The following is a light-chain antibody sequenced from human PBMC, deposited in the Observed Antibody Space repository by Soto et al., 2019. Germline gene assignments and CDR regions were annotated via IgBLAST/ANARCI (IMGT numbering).Light chain of an antibody. CDR1: SSDVGGYNY. CDR2: EVS. CDR3: SSYTSSSTDV. V-gene: IGLV2-14*01. J-gene: IGLJ1*01. Sequence: QSALTQPASVSGSPGQSITISCTETSSDVGGYNYVSWYQQHPGKAPKLMIYEVSRRPSGVSNRFSASKSGNTASLTISGLRAEDEGDYYCSSYTSSSTDVFGTGTKVTVL.